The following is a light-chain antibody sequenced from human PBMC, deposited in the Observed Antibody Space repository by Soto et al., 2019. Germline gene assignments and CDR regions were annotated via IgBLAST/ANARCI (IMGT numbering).Light chain of an antibody. CDR2: KAS. J-gene: IGKJ1*01. Sequence: DIQMTQSPSTLSASVGDRVTITCRASQSISSWLAWYQQKPGKAPKLLIYKASSLESGVPSRFGGSGSGTEVTLTSSRLQPDDFATYYCQQYNSYSRTFGQGTKVEIK. V-gene: IGKV1-5*03. CDR1: QSISSW. CDR3: QQYNSYSRT.